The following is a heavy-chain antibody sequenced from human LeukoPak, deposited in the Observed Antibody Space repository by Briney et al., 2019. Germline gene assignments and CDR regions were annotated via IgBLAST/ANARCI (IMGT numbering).Heavy chain of an antibody. J-gene: IGHJ6*03. CDR3: ARETSQKGAHYMDV. Sequence: SETLSLTCTVSGGSISTLYWSWIRQPPGKGLKWIGNIYYSGYTTYSPSLRSRVTISVDTSKNQFSLKLSSVTAADTAVYYCARETSQKGAHYMDVRGKGTTITISS. CDR2: IYYSGYT. D-gene: IGHD3-16*01. V-gene: IGHV4-59*01. CDR1: GGSISTLY.